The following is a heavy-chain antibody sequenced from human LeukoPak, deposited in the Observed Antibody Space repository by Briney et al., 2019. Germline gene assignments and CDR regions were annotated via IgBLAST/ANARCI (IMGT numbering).Heavy chain of an antibody. CDR2: IYYSRST. Sequence: SETLSLTCTVSGGSISSSSYYWGWIRQPPGKGLEWIGSIYYSRSTYYNPSLKSRVTISVDTSKNQFSLKLSSVTAADTAVYYCARGYSYGSTHNDYWGQGTLVTVSS. V-gene: IGHV4-39*01. D-gene: IGHD5-18*01. CDR3: ARGYSYGSTHNDY. CDR1: GGSISSSSYY. J-gene: IGHJ4*02.